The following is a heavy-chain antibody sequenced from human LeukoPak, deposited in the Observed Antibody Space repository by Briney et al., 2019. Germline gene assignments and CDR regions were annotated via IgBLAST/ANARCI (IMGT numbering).Heavy chain of an antibody. CDR1: SGSISSGDYY. V-gene: IGHV4-30-4*01. CDR3: AREERGAFDP. Sequence: SETLSLTCTVSSGSISSGDYYWTWIRQPPWKGLEWIGNIYYSGSTYYNPSLKSRVTISVDTSNNQFSLKLSSVTAADTAVYYCAREERGAFDPWGQGTLVTVSS. CDR2: IYYSGST. D-gene: IGHD1-1*01. J-gene: IGHJ5*02.